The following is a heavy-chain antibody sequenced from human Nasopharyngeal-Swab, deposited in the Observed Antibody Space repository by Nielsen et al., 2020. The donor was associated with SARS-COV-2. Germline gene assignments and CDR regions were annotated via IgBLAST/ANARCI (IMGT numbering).Heavy chain of an antibody. V-gene: IGHV4-34*01. CDR1: GGSFSAYY. CDR2: INHSGST. D-gene: IGHD6-13*01. CDR3: ARDSSSSWLDAFDI. J-gene: IGHJ3*02. Sequence: SETLSLTCAVYGGSFSAYYWGWIRQPPGKGLEWIAEINHSGSTNYNPSLKSRVTLSVDTSMNQFSLELRSVTAADTALYYCARDSSSSWLDAFDIWGQGTMVTVSS.